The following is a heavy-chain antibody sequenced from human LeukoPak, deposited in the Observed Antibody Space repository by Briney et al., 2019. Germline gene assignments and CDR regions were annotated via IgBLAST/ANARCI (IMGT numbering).Heavy chain of an antibody. D-gene: IGHD3-9*01. CDR1: GFTFSSYG. Sequence: GGSLRLPCAASGFTFSSYGMHWVRQAPGKGLEWVAVISYDGSNKYYADSVKGRFTISRDNSKNTLYLQMNSLRAEDTAVYYCANSKGLRYFDWPLDYWGQGTLVTVSS. CDR2: ISYDGSNK. J-gene: IGHJ4*02. V-gene: IGHV3-30*18. CDR3: ANSKGLRYFDWPLDY.